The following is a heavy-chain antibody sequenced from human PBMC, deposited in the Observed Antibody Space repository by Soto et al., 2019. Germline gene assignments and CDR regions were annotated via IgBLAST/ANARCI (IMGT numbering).Heavy chain of an antibody. CDR2: IYSGGST. D-gene: IGHD6-6*01. CDR3: ARGAYSSSSSWFDP. J-gene: IGHJ5*02. V-gene: IGHV3-53*02. Sequence: EVQLVETGGGLIQPGGSLRLSCAASGFTVSSNYMSWVRQAPGKGLEWVSVIYSGGSTYYADSVKGRFTISRDNSKNTLYLQMNSLRAEDTAVYYCARGAYSSSSSWFDPWGQGTLVTVSS. CDR1: GFTVSSNY.